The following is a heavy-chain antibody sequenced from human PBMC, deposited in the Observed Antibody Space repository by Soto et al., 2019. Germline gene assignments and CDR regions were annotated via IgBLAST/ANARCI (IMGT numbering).Heavy chain of an antibody. Sequence: GESLKISCKGSGYSFTSYWIGWVRQMPGKGLEWVGIIYPGDSDTRYSPSFQGQVTISADKSISTAYLQWSSLKASDTAMYYCARQVDRTYYYYYGMDVWGQGTTVTVSS. CDR1: GYSFTSYW. J-gene: IGHJ6*02. CDR3: ARQVDRTYYYYYGMDV. V-gene: IGHV5-51*01. CDR2: IYPGDSDT.